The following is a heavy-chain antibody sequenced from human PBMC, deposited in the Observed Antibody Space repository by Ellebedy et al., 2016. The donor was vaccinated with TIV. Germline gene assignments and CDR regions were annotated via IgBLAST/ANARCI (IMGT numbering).Heavy chain of an antibody. V-gene: IGHV1-3*01. J-gene: IGHJ4*02. CDR1: GYTFTSYA. D-gene: IGHD6-13*01. Sequence: ASVKVSXXASGYTFTSYAMHWVRQAPGQRLEWMGWINAGNGNTKYSQKFRGRVTITRDTSASTAYMELSSLRSEDTAVYYCARVSGRSKGYSNFHEKYYFDYWGQGTLVTVSS. CDR2: INAGNGNT. CDR3: ARVSGRSKGYSNFHEKYYFDY.